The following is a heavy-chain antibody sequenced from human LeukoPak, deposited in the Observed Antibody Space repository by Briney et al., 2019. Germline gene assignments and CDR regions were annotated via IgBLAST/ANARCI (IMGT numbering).Heavy chain of an antibody. Sequence: SETLSLTCTVSGGSISSGGYYWSWIRQHPGKGLEWIGYIYYSGSTYHNPSLKSRVTISVDTSKNQFSLKLSSVTAADTAVYYCARVRLGYDGDQHWGQGTLVTVSS. CDR1: GGSISSGGYY. V-gene: IGHV4-31*03. J-gene: IGHJ1*01. D-gene: IGHD3-22*01. CDR2: IYYSGST. CDR3: ARVRLGYDGDQH.